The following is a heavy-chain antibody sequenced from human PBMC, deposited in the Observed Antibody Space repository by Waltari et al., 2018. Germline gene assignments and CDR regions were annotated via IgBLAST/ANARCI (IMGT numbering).Heavy chain of an antibody. CDR2: RSDDGSNK. CDR1: GFTFSSYA. J-gene: IGHJ4*02. Sequence: QVQLVESGGGVVQPGRSLRLSCAASGFTFSSYAMHWVRQAPGKGLEWVAVRSDDGSNKYYADSVKGRFTISRDNSKNTLYLQRNSLRAEDTAVYYCARTDYWGQGTLVTVSS. V-gene: IGHV3-30-3*01. CDR3: ARTDY.